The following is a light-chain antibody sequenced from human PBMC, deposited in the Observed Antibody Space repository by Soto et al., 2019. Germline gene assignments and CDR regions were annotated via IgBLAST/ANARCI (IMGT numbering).Light chain of an antibody. CDR3: QQSYRIPPLT. J-gene: IGKJ4*01. CDR2: AAS. Sequence: DIQMTQSPSSLSAFVGDRVSITCRASQSVSSYLNWYQQKPGKAPKLLIYAASSLRSGVPSRFSGSGSGTDFTLTISSLQSEDFATYYCQQSYRIPPLTFGGGTRVEIK. CDR1: QSVSSY. V-gene: IGKV1-39*01.